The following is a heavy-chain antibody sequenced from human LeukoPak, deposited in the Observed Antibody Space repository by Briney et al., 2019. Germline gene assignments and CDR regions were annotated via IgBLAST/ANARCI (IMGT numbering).Heavy chain of an antibody. Sequence: SQTLSLTCTVSGGSLSSGSDYWGWIRQSAGKGLEWIGRIYASGSTNYNPSLKSRVTISVDTSKNQISLKLSSVTAADTAVYYCARSGYSNFDYWGQGTLVTVSS. CDR1: GGSLSSGSDY. CDR2: IYASGST. V-gene: IGHV4-61*02. CDR3: ARSGYSNFDY. D-gene: IGHD3-3*01. J-gene: IGHJ4*02.